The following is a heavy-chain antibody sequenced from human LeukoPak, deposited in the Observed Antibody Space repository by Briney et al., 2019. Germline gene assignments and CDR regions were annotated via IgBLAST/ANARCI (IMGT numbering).Heavy chain of an antibody. CDR2: INWNGGST. V-gene: IGHV3-20*04. Sequence: GGSLRLSCAASGFTFDDYGMSWVRQAPGKGLEWVSGINWNGGSTGYADSVKGRFTISRDNAKNSPYLQMNSVRAEDTALYYCARELGYCSGGSCERNYYFDYWGQGTLVTVSS. CDR1: GFTFDDYG. CDR3: ARELGYCSGGSCERNYYFDY. J-gene: IGHJ4*02. D-gene: IGHD2-15*01.